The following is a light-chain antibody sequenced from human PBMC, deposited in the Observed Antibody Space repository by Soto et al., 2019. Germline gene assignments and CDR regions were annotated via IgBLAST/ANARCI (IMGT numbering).Light chain of an antibody. CDR1: SSDVGGYNY. V-gene: IGLV2-14*01. CDR2: DVS. CDR3: GSYASSSTLYV. J-gene: IGLJ1*01. Sequence: QSVLTQPASVSGSPGQSSTISCTGTSSDVGGYNYVSWYQQHSGKAPKLMIYDVSNRPSGVSNRFSGSKSGNTASLTISGLQAEDEADYYCGSYASSSTLYVFGTGTKVTVL.